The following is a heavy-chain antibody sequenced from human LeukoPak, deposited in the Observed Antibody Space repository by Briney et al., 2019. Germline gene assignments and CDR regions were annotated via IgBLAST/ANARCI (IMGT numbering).Heavy chain of an antibody. CDR3: ARVASVAGTSLNWFDP. V-gene: IGHV3-33*01. Sequence: GRSLRLSCAASGFTFSSYGMHWVSQDPRKGMEWVEVIWSDGSNKYYADSVKGRFTISRDNSKNTLYLQMNSLRAEDTAVYYCARVASVAGTSLNWFDPWGQGTLVTVSS. J-gene: IGHJ5*02. CDR2: IWSDGSNK. CDR1: GFTFSSYG. D-gene: IGHD6-19*01.